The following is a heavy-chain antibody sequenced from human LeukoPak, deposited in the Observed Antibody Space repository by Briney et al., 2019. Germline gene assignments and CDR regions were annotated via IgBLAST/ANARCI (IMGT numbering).Heavy chain of an antibody. V-gene: IGHV3-13*01. J-gene: IGHJ4*02. CDR1: GFTFSSYD. Sequence: PGGSLRLSCAASGFTFSSYDMHWVRQAPGKGLEWVSAIGTAGDTYYPGSVKGRFTISRENAKNSLYLQMNNLRAGDTAVYYCARGGERRYGSGSYYYFDYWGQGTLVTVSS. CDR2: IGTAGDT. D-gene: IGHD3-10*01. CDR3: ARGGERRYGSGSYYYFDY.